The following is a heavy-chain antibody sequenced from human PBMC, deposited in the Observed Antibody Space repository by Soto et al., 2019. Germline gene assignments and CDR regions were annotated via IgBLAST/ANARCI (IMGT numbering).Heavy chain of an antibody. V-gene: IGHV4-59*08. CDR2: IYYSGST. CDR1: GGSISSYY. CDR3: ARQTSVTYDVFDI. J-gene: IGHJ3*02. Sequence: QVQLQESGPGLVKPSETLSLTCTVSGGSISSYYWSWIRQPPGKGLEWIGYIYYSGSTNYNPSLKRRDTISVGTSKTQSSQKLSCVTAADADVYYCARQTSVTYDVFDIWGQGTIVTVSS. D-gene: IGHD4-17*01.